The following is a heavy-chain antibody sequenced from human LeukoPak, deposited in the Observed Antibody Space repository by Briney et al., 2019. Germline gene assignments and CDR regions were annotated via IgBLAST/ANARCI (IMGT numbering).Heavy chain of an antibody. CDR2: IRYDGSNK. V-gene: IGHV3-30*02. CDR1: GFTFSTFA. CDR3: AKERIVGVTVGDY. Sequence: GGSLRLSCAASGFTFSTFAMIWVRQAPGKGLEWVAFIRYDGSNKYYADSVKGRFTISRDNSKNTLYLQMNSLRAEDTAVYYCAKERIVGVTVGDYWGQGTLVTVSS. D-gene: IGHD1-26*01. J-gene: IGHJ4*02.